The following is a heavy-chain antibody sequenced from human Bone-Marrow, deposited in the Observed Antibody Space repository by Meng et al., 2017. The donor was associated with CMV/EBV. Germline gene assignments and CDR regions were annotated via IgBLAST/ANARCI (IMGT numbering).Heavy chain of an antibody. D-gene: IGHD3-16*01. V-gene: IGHV3-9*01. CDR1: GFTFDDYA. CDR3: ARAYPSRGFDY. CDR2: ISWNSGSI. J-gene: IGHJ4*02. Sequence: GGSLRLSCAASGFTFDDYAMHWVRQAPGKGLEWVSGISWNSGSIGYADSVKGRFTISRDNAKNSRYLQMNSLRAEDTAVYYCARAYPSRGFDYWGQGTLVTVSS.